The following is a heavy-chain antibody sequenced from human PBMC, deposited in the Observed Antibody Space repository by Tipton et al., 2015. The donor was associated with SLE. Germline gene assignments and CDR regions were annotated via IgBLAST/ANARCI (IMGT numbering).Heavy chain of an antibody. CDR3: AKSIAAAGADAFDI. J-gene: IGHJ3*02. CDR2: ISYDGSNK. Sequence: SLRLSCAASGFTFSSYGMHWVRQAPGKGLEWVAVISYDGSNKYYADSVKGRFTISRDNSKNTLYLQMNSLRAEDTAVYYCAKSIAAAGADAFDIWGQGAMVTVSS. V-gene: IGHV3-30*18. CDR1: GFTFSSYG. D-gene: IGHD6-13*01.